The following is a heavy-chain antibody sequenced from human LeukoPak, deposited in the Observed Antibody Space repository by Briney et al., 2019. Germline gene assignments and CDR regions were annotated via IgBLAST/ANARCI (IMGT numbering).Heavy chain of an antibody. V-gene: IGHV3-7*04. CDR2: INQDGSEK. Sequence: PGGSLRLSCTASGFNFGDYWMSWVRQGPGKGLQWLANINQDGSEKSYVDSVKGRFTISRDNAKNSLYLQMNSLRVEDTAVYYCARYYYGTGSYSRARFDPWGQGTQVTVSS. J-gene: IGHJ5*02. CDR3: ARYYYGTGSYSRARFDP. D-gene: IGHD3-10*01. CDR1: GFNFGDYW.